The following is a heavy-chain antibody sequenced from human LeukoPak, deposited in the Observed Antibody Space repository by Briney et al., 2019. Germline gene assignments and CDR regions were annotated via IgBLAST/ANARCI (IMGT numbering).Heavy chain of an antibody. CDR3: ARGVYYDTSDNWFDP. J-gene: IGHJ5*02. CDR2: IYYSGST. D-gene: IGHD3-22*01. V-gene: IGHV4-59*01. CDR1: GGSIRSYY. Sequence: SETLSLTCTVSGGSIRSYYWSWIRQPPGKGLEWIGYIYYSGSTNYNPSLKSRVTISVDTSKNQFSLKLSSVTAADTAVYYCARGVYYDTSDNWFDPWGQGTLVTVSS.